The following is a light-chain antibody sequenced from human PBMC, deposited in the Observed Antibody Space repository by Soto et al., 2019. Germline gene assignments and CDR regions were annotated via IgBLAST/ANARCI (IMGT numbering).Light chain of an antibody. J-gene: IGLJ1*01. CDR2: EVS. Sequence: QSALTQPASVSGSPGQSITISCTGTSSDVGGYNYVSWYQQHPGKAPKLMISEVSNGPSGVSNRFSGSKSGNTASLTISGLQPEDEADYYCSSYTTSSTRVFGTGTKLTVL. CDR3: SSYTTSSTRV. CDR1: SSDVGGYNY. V-gene: IGLV2-14*01.